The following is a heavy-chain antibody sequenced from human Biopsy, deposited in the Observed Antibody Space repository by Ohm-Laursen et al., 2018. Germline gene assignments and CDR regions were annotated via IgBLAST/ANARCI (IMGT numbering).Heavy chain of an antibody. J-gene: IGHJ6*02. CDR3: ARDDYYYDLDV. Sequence: GASVKVSCNASGYTFTSYGIDWVRQAPGQGLEWMGWISTYNGDTNYAQRFQGRVTMTTDTSTSTAYMELRGLTSDDTAVYYCARDDYYYDLDVWGQGTTVTVSS. CDR1: GYTFTSYG. V-gene: IGHV1-18*01. CDR2: ISTYNGDT.